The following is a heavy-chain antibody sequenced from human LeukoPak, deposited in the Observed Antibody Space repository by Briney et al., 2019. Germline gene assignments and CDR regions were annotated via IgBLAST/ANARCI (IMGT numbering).Heavy chain of an antibody. V-gene: IGHV3-23*01. CDR1: GFTFSSYA. Sequence: GGSLRLSCAASGFTFSSYAMSWVRQAPGKGLEWVSAISGSGGSTYYADSVKGRFTISRDNSKNTLYLQMNSLRAEDTAVYYCAKDRERVDYGGPRVYFQHWGQGTLVTVSS. D-gene: IGHD4-23*01. CDR3: AKDRERVDYGGPRVYFQH. CDR2: ISGSGGST. J-gene: IGHJ1*01.